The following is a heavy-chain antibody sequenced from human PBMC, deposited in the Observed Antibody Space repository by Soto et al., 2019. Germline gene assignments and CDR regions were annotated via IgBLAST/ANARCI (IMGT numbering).Heavy chain of an antibody. D-gene: IGHD1-1*01. CDR3: ARGPRVSSTGTGAH. Sequence: SLRLSCSVSGFTFSAYWMHWVRQVPGKGLTWVSRISDDGSTATYADSVKGRFVISRDNAKNSLYLEMNTLRADDSGLYYCARGPRVSSTGTGAHWGRGTLVT. J-gene: IGHJ4*02. CDR2: ISDDGSTA. V-gene: IGHV3-74*01. CDR1: GFTFSAYW.